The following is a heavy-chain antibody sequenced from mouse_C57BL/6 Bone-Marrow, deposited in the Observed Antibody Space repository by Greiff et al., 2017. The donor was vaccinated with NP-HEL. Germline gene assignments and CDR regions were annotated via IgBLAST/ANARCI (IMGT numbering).Heavy chain of an antibody. CDR3: ARSFDV. J-gene: IGHJ1*03. Sequence: VQLQESGPGLVQPSQSLSITCTVSGFSLTSYGVHWVRQSPGKGLEWLGVIWSGGSTDYNAALISRLRISKDNSKSEVFFKMNSLQADDKAIYYCARSFDVWGTGTTVTVSS. CDR2: IWSGGST. CDR1: GFSLTSYG. V-gene: IGHV2-2*01.